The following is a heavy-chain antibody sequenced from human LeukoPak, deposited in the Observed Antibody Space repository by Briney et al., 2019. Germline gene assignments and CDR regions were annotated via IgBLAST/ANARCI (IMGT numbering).Heavy chain of an antibody. CDR1: GGSFSGYY. CDR2: INHSGST. Sequence: PSETLSLTRAVYGGSFSGYYWSWIRQPPGKGLEWIGEINHSGSTNYNPSLKSRVTISVDTSKNQFSLKLSSVTAADTAVYYCARDPYGEGNFDYWGQGTLVTVSS. V-gene: IGHV4-34*01. CDR3: ARDPYGEGNFDY. J-gene: IGHJ4*02. D-gene: IGHD3-10*01.